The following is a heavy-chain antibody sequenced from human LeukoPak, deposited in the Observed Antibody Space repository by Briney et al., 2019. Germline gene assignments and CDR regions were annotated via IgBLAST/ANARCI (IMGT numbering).Heavy chain of an antibody. D-gene: IGHD1-26*01. V-gene: IGHV4-34*01. Sequence: SETLSLTCAVYGGSFSGYYWSWIRQPPGKGLEWIGEINHSGSTNYNPSLKSRVTISVDTSKNQFSLKLSSVTAADTAVYYCARAGPRVGAGKRNFDCWGQGTLVTVSS. CDR3: ARAGPRVGAGKRNFDC. CDR2: INHSGST. CDR1: GGSFSGYY. J-gene: IGHJ4*02.